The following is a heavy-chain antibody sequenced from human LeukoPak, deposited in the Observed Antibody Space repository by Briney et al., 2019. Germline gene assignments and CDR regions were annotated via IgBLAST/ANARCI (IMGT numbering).Heavy chain of an antibody. J-gene: IGHJ4*02. CDR3: SRAPKGLDILTGYSYYTLDY. D-gene: IGHD3-9*01. CDR1: GGAISSYY. CDR2: IYYSGST. V-gene: IGHV4-59*01. Sequence: PSETLSLTCTVSGGAISSYYWSWIRQPPGQGLEWIGYIYYSGSTNYNPSLKSRVTISVDTSKNQFSLKLSSVTAADTAVYYCSRAPKGLDILTGYSYYTLDYWGQGTLVTVSS.